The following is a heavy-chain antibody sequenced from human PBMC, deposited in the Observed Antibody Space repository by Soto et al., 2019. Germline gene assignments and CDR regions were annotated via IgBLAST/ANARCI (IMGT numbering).Heavy chain of an antibody. CDR3: ARDLLGARQG. CDR2: ISSSSSTI. V-gene: IGHV3-48*02. Sequence: EVQMVESGGVLVQPGGSLRLSCAASGFTFSSYSMNLVRQSPGKGLEWVSYISSSSSTIYYADSVKGRFTISRDNAKNSLYLQMNRLIDEDTAVYYCARDLLGARQGWGQGTLVTVSS. D-gene: IGHD1-26*01. J-gene: IGHJ4*02. CDR1: GFTFSSYS.